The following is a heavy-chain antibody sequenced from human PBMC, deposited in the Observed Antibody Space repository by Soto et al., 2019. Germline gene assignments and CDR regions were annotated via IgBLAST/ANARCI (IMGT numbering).Heavy chain of an antibody. CDR1: GYILTELS. Sequence: GASVKVSCKVSGYILTELSMHWVRQAPGKGLEWMGGFDPEDGETIYAQKFQGRVTMTEDTSTDTAYMELSSLRSEDTAVYYCATLSRAYGSGKDDYWGQGTLVTVSS. V-gene: IGHV1-24*01. CDR2: FDPEDGET. J-gene: IGHJ4*02. CDR3: ATLSRAYGSGKDDY. D-gene: IGHD3-10*01.